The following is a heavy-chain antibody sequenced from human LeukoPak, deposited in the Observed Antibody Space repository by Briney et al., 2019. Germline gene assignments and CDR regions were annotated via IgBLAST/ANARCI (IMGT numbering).Heavy chain of an antibody. Sequence: GGSLRLSCAASGFTFSNAWMSWVRQAPGKGLEWVGRIKSKTDGGTADYAAPVKGRFTISRDDSKNTLYLQMNSLKTEDTAVYYCTTLITMIVVVGGPRHYWGQGTLVTVSS. J-gene: IGHJ4*02. CDR2: IKSKTDGGTA. CDR1: GFTFSNAW. D-gene: IGHD3-22*01. CDR3: TTLITMIVVVGGPRHY. V-gene: IGHV3-15*01.